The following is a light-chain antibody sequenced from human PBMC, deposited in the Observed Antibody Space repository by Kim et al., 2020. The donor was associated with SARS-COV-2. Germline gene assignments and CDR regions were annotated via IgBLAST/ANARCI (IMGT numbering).Light chain of an antibody. Sequence: RATLNCKSSQTVLYNSNNKNYLAWYQQKPVQAPKLLICWASIRESGVSDRFSGSGSETDFTLTISSLQAEDVAVYYCQQYYSTPPSFGQGTKLEI. CDR2: WAS. V-gene: IGKV4-1*01. CDR3: QQYYSTPPS. J-gene: IGKJ2*03. CDR1: QTVLYNSNNKNY.